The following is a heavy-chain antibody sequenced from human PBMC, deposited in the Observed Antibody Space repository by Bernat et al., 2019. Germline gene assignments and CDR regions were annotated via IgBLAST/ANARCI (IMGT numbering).Heavy chain of an antibody. CDR3: ARMGYDYGDHVDY. Sequence: EVQLVESGGGLVKPGGSLRLSCAASGFTFSSYSMNWVRQAPGKGLEWVSSISSSSSYTNYADSVKGRFTISRDNAKNSLYLQMNSLRAEDTAVYYCARMGYDYGDHVDYWGQGTLVTVSS. CDR1: GFTFSSYS. D-gene: IGHD4-17*01. CDR2: ISSSSSYT. J-gene: IGHJ4*02. V-gene: IGHV3-21*01.